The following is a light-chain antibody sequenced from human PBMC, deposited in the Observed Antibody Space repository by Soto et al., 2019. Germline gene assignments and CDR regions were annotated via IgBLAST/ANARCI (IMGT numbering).Light chain of an antibody. Sequence: EIVLTQSPGTLSLSPGERATLSCRASQSVSSSYLAWYQHKPGQAPRLLIYGASSRATRIPDRFSGSGSGPDCTLTISRLEPEDFAVYYCQQYGSSPPRYTFGQGTKLEIK. V-gene: IGKV3-20*01. J-gene: IGKJ2*01. CDR3: QQYGSSPPRYT. CDR1: QSVSSSY. CDR2: GAS.